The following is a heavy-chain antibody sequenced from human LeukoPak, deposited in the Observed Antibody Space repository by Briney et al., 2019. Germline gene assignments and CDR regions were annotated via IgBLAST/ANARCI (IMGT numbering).Heavy chain of an antibody. J-gene: IGHJ4*02. CDR3: VKSLTTLTTELDY. CDR2: ISYDGDNQ. CDR1: RFTFSSYA. D-gene: IGHD4-11*01. Sequence: PGGSLRLSCAASRFTFSSYAMHWVRQAPGKGLEWVALISYDGDNQDYADSVKGRFTISRGNSKNTLYLQMNSLSAQDTAVYFCVKSLTTLTTELDYWGQGTLVTVSS. V-gene: IGHV3-30-3*01.